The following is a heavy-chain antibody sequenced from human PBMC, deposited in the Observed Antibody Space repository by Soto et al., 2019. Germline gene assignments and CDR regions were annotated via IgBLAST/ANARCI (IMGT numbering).Heavy chain of an antibody. CDR2: IYHSGST. J-gene: IGHJ6*03. D-gene: IGHD3-10*01. CDR1: SGSISTYY. CDR3: ARGNYYGSGRSTYYYYYMDV. Sequence: SETLSLTCTVSSGSISTYYWSWIRQPPGKGLEWIGYIYHSGSTNYNPSLKSRVTISVDTSKNQFSLKLSSVTAADTAVYYCARGNYYGSGRSTYYYYYMDVWGKGTTVTVSS. V-gene: IGHV4-59*12.